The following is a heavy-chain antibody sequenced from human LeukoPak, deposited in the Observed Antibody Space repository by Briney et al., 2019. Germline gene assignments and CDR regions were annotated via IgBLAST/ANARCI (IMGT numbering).Heavy chain of an antibody. CDR1: GYTFTSYY. Sequence: ASVKVSCKASGYTFTSYYMHWVRQAPGQGLEWMGIINPSGGGTSYAQKLQGRITMTRDTSRSTVYMELSSLRSEDTAVYYCARDSHPVVVVAATSHVDDYWGQGTLVTVSS. CDR3: ARDSHPVVVVAATSHVDDY. V-gene: IGHV1-46*01. D-gene: IGHD2-15*01. CDR2: INPSGGGT. J-gene: IGHJ4*02.